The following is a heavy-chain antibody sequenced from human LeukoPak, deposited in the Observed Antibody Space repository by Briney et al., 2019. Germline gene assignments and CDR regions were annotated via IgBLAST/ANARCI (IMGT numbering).Heavy chain of an antibody. J-gene: IGHJ4*02. CDR1: GYTFTGYY. V-gene: IGHV1-2*02. D-gene: IGHD3-22*01. Sequence: GASVKVSCKASGYTFTGYYMHWVRQAPGQGLEWMGWINPNSGGTNYAQKFQGRVTMTRNTSISTAYMELSSLRSEDTAVYYCARGFPYYYDSSGNNMGYWGQGTLVTVSS. CDR2: INPNSGGT. CDR3: ARGFPYYYDSSGNNMGY.